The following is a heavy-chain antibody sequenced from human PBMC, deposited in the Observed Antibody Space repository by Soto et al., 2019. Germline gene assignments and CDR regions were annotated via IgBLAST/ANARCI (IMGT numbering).Heavy chain of an antibody. CDR3: ARPVSTSCYAGGGACYYYGMDV. Sequence: QVQLVQSGAEVKKPGSSVKVSCKASGGTFSSYAISWVRQAPGQGLEWMGGIIPIFGTANYAQKFQGRVTITADESTSTAYMELSSLRSEDTAVYYCARPVSTSCYAGGGACYYYGMDVWGQGTTVTVSS. D-gene: IGHD2-2*01. J-gene: IGHJ6*02. V-gene: IGHV1-69*12. CDR2: IIPIFGTA. CDR1: GGTFSSYA.